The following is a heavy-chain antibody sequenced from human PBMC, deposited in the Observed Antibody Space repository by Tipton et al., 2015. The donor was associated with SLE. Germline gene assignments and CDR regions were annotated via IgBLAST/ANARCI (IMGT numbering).Heavy chain of an antibody. J-gene: IGHJ4*02. D-gene: IGHD5-12*01. CDR2: IYYSGKT. V-gene: IGHV4-39*01. CDR1: GGFISSSGYY. Sequence: TLSLTCTVSGGFISSSGYYWGWIRQPPGKGLEWIGNIYYSGKTYYSPSLKSRVTIFLDTSKNQFSLKLSSVTAADTAIYYCARLWGSGYDHYYSDYWGQGTLVTVPS. CDR3: ARLWGSGYDHYYSDY.